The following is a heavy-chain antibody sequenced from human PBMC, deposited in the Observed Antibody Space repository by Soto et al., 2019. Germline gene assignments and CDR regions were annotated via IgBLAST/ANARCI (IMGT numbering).Heavy chain of an antibody. Sequence: PSETLSLTCAVYGCSIDSYYWSWIRQPPGKGLEWIGYIFYNGKTNYSPSLKSRVTISVDTSKNQFSLKLSSVTAADTAVYYCSRGGRRQGGNWFGPGGQGTLVT. V-gene: IGHV4-59*01. J-gene: IGHJ5*02. CDR3: SRGGRRQGGNWFGP. CDR2: IFYNGKT. D-gene: IGHD3-16*01. CDR1: GCSIDSYY.